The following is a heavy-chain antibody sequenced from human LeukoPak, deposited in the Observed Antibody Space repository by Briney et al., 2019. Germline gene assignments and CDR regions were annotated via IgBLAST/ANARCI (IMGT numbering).Heavy chain of an antibody. J-gene: IGHJ6*03. CDR2: TYTSGRT. CDR1: GGSISSYY. V-gene: IGHV4-4*07. CDR3: ARAIMTYYYDSSGYYYYYYYMDV. Sequence: PSETLSLTSTVSGGSISSYYWGWIRQPAGKGLEWIGRTYTSGRTNYNPSLKSRVTISVDKSKSQFSLKLSSVTAADTAVYYCARAIMTYYYDSSGYYYYYYYMDVWGKGTTVTVSS. D-gene: IGHD3-22*01.